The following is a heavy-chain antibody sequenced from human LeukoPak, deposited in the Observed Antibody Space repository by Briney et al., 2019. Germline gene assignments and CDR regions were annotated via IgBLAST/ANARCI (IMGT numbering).Heavy chain of an antibody. CDR1: GGSFSGYY. D-gene: IGHD6-6*01. V-gene: IGHV4-34*01. J-gene: IGHJ4*02. CDR2: INHSGST. CDR3: ARVGAARALDY. Sequence: SETLSLTCAVYGGSFSGYYWSWIRQPPGEGLEWIGEINHSGSTNYNPSLKSRVTISVDTSKNQFSLKLSSVTAADTAVYYCARVGAARALDYWGQGTLVTVSS.